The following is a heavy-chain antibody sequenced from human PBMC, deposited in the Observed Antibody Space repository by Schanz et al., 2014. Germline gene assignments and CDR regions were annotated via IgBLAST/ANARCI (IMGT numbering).Heavy chain of an antibody. CDR1: GFSFGTYA. CDR2: ISGTGGDDT. CDR3: AKDISDTSDKDEY. V-gene: IGHV3-23*01. Sequence: EVHLLESGGGLVQPGGSLRLSCAASGFSFGTYAMSWVRQAPGKGLLWVSSISGTGGDDTYYADSVKGRFTISRDNSKNTLFLQMNSLRVEDAAIYYCAKDISDTSDKDEYWGQGTLVTVSS. J-gene: IGHJ4*02. D-gene: IGHD3-22*01.